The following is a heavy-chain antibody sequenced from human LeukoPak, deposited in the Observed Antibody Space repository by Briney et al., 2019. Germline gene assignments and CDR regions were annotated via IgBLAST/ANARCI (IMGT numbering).Heavy chain of an antibody. J-gene: IGHJ5*02. Sequence: GGSLRLSCAVSGFIFSSYAMSWVRQAPGKGLEWVSVIYSGGSTYYADSVKGRFTISRDNSKNTLYLQMNSLRAEDTAVYYCARSEWKNNWFDLWGQGILVTVSS. D-gene: IGHD3-3*01. CDR2: IYSGGST. CDR3: ARSEWKNNWFDL. CDR1: GFIFSSYA. V-gene: IGHV3-53*01.